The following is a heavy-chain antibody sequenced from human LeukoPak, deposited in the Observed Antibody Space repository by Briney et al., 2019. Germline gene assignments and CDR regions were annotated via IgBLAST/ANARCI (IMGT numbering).Heavy chain of an antibody. CDR3: ARGMATHDY. Sequence: SETLSLTCAVYGGSFSGYYWSWIREPPGKGLEWIGEINHSGSTNYNPSLKSRVTISVDTSKNQFSLKLSSVTAADTAVYYCARGMATHDYWGQGTLVTVSS. CDR2: INHSGST. V-gene: IGHV4-34*01. J-gene: IGHJ4*02. D-gene: IGHD5-24*01. CDR1: GGSFSGYY.